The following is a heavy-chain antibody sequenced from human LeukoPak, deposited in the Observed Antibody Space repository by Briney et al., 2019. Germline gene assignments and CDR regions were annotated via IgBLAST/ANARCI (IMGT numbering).Heavy chain of an antibody. J-gene: IGHJ4*02. CDR1: GGSISSGGYY. CDR3: ARDTYYYDSSGYPDY. V-gene: IGHV4-31*03. D-gene: IGHD3-22*01. CDR2: IYYSGST. Sequence: PSETLSLTCTVSGGSISSGGYYWSWLRQHPGKGLEWIGYIYYSGSTYYNPSLKSRVTISVDTSKNQFSLKLSSVTAADTAVYYCARDTYYYDSSGYPDYWGQGTLVTVSS.